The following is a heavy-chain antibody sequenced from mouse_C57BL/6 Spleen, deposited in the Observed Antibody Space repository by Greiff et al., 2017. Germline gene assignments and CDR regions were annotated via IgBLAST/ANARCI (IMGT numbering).Heavy chain of an antibody. CDR1: GYTFTSYW. J-gene: IGHJ1*03. D-gene: IGHD1-1*01. V-gene: IGHV1-52*01. Sequence: QVQLQQPGAELVRPGSSVKLSCKASGYTFTSYWMHWVKQRPIQGLEWIGNIDPSDSETHYNQKFKDKATLTVDKSSSTAYMQLSSLTSEDSAVYYCARYYGGSYGYFDVWGTGTTVTVSS. CDR3: ARYYGGSYGYFDV. CDR2: IDPSDSET.